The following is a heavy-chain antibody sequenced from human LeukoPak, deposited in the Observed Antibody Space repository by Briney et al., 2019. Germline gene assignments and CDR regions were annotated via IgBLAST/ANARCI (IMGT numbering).Heavy chain of an antibody. Sequence: ASVKVSCKASGYTFTSYYMHWVRQAPGQGLEWMGIINPSGGSTSYAQKFQGRVTMTRDMSTSTVYMELSSLRSEDTAVYYCASEAGVTAIQQDDAFDIWGQGTMVTVSS. V-gene: IGHV1-46*01. CDR2: INPSGGST. D-gene: IGHD2-21*02. CDR3: ASEAGVTAIQQDDAFDI. CDR1: GYTFTSYY. J-gene: IGHJ3*02.